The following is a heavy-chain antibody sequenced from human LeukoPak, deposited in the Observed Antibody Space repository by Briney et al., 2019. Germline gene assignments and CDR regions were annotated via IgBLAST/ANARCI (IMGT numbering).Heavy chain of an antibody. CDR2: IYYSGST. CDR3: ARVEIPAAVQWYFPL. CDR1: GGSISSYY. D-gene: IGHD2-2*01. Sequence: SETLSLTCTVSGGSISSYYWSWIRQPPGKGLEWTGYIYYSGSTNYNPSLKSRVTISVDTSKNQFSLKMSSVTAADTAVYYCARVEIPAAVQWYFPLWGRGTLVTVSS. J-gene: IGHJ2*01. V-gene: IGHV4-59*01.